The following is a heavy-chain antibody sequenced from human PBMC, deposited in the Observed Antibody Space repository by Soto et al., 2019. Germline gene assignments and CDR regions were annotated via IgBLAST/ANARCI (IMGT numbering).Heavy chain of an antibody. J-gene: IGHJ5*02. CDR1: GFTFSSYC. V-gene: IGHV3-21*01. Sequence: EVRLVESGGGLVKPGGSLRLSCAASGFTFSSYCMNWVRQAPGKGLEWVSSISSSSSYIDYADSVKGRFTISKDNAKNSLYMQMNSLRAEDTAVYYCARDEPGSGPWGQGTLVTVSS. D-gene: IGHD3-10*01. CDR3: ARDEPGSGP. CDR2: ISSSSSYI.